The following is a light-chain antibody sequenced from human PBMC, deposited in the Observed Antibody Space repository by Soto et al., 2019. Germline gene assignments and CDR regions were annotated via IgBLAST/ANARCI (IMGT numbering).Light chain of an antibody. J-gene: IGKJ5*01. CDR1: QSVNSSH. Sequence: EIVLTQSPGTLSLSPGERATLSCWASQSVNSSHLAWYQQKPGQAPRLLIYGAFNRATGIPARFSGSGSGTDFTLTISSLEPEDSAVYYCQQRNVWPPVTFGQGTRLEIK. V-gene: IGKV3-11*01. CDR2: GAF. CDR3: QQRNVWPPVT.